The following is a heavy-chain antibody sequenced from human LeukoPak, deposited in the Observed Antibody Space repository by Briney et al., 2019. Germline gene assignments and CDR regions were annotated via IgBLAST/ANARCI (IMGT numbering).Heavy chain of an antibody. CDR1: GGSINYYY. V-gene: IGHV4-59*08. CDR3: VRGPYSTSWYQGAD. J-gene: IGHJ4*02. CDR2: IYSGGST. D-gene: IGHD6-13*01. Sequence: SETLSLTCNVAGGSINYYYWSWIRQAPGKGLEWIGYIYSGGSTNYNPALKSRVTISVDTSKNQFSLKVNSVTAADTAVYYCVRGPYSTSWYQGADWGQGTLVTVSS.